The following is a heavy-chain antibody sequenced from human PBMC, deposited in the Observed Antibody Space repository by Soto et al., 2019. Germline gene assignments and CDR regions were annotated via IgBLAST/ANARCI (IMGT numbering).Heavy chain of an antibody. CDR1: GGTFSSSA. V-gene: IGHV1-69*13. D-gene: IGHD4-17*01. CDR2: IIPIFGTA. J-gene: IGHJ3*02. CDR3: ARVVCTQNDYGGNSEVCAFDI. Sequence: SVKVPCKASGGTFSSSAISWVRQAPGQGLEWMGGIIPIFGTANYAQKFQGRVTIAADESTSTAYMELSSLRSEDTAVYYCARVVCTQNDYGGNSEVCAFDIWGQGKMVTV.